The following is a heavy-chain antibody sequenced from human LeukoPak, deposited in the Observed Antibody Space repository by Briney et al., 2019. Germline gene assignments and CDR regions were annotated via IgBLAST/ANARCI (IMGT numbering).Heavy chain of an antibody. CDR1: GFTFDDYA. CDR2: ISWNSGSV. D-gene: IGHD1-26*01. CDR3: AKVAVGATMVYYFDY. J-gene: IGHJ4*02. V-gene: IGHV3-9*01. Sequence: PGGSLRLSCAASGFTFDDYAMHWVRQAPGKGLEWVSGISWNSGSVGYADSVKGRFTISRDNAKNSLYLQMNSLRAEDTALYYCAKVAVGATMVYYFDYWGQGTLVTVSS.